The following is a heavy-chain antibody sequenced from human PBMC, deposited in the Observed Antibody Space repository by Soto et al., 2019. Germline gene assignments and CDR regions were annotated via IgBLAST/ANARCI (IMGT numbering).Heavy chain of an antibody. V-gene: IGHV3-7*01. CDR2: MDQDGSER. Sequence: EVQLVESGGGLVQPGGSLRLSCAASGFTFSTYWMTWVRQPPGKGLEWVDNMDQDGSERYYVDSVRGRFTVSRDNAKNSLYLQMKSLRAEDTDVYYCVCGGKFFIYWGQGTLVTVSP. D-gene: IGHD2-21*01. CDR3: VCGGKFFIY. J-gene: IGHJ4*02. CDR1: GFTFSTYW.